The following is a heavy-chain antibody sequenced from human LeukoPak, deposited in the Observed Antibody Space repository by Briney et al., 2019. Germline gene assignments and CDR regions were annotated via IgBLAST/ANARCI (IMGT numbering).Heavy chain of an antibody. J-gene: IGHJ4*02. V-gene: IGHV4-4*02. D-gene: IGHD3-22*01. CDR3: ASSRYYDSSGYPK. CDR2: IYHSGST. Sequence: PSETLSLTCAVSGGSISSSNWWSWVRQPPGKGLEWIGEIYHSGSTNYNPSLKSRVTISVDKSKNQFSLKLSSVTAADTAVYYCASSRYYDSSGYPKWGQGTLVTVSS. CDR1: GGSISSSNW.